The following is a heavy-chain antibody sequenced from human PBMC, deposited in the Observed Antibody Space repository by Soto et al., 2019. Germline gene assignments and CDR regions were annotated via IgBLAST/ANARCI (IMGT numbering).Heavy chain of an antibody. J-gene: IGHJ4*02. D-gene: IGHD3-3*01. CDR2: ISGSGKTI. Sequence: GGSLRLSCAASGLTFSSYSMSWVRQAPGKGLQWVSYISGSGKTIYYSDSVKGRFTISRDNAKNSLSLQMNSLRDEDTAVYYCARGITIFGVDQYYFDYWGQGTLVTVSS. V-gene: IGHV3-48*02. CDR1: GLTFSSYS. CDR3: ARGITIFGVDQYYFDY.